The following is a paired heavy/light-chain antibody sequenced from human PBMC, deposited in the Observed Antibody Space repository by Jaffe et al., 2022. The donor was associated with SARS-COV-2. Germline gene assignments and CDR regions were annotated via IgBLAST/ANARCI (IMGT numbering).Heavy chain of an antibody. CDR2: IFSGGTTT. CDR1: GFTFSTYW. D-gene: IGHD6-6*01. V-gene: IGHV3-74*01. CDR3: SRGSEYASSDY. J-gene: IGHJ4*02. Sequence: EVQLVESGGGLVQPGGSLRLSCAASGFTFSTYWMHWVRQTPGKGLVWVSRIFSGGTTTSYADSVKGRFTISRDNAKNTLFLQMNSLRGEDSGVYYCSRGSEYASSDYWGQGVLVTVSS.
Light chain of an antibody. J-gene: IGKJ4*01. CDR1: QSIHSH. Sequence: DIQMTQSPSSLSASIGDRVTITCRASQSIHSHLNWYQHKPGKPPKLLIYGASNLQSGVPSRFSGSGSGTDFTLTISSLQPEDFATYYCQQTYSAPLTFGGGTKVEIK. V-gene: IGKV1-39*01. CDR2: GAS. CDR3: QQTYSAPLT.